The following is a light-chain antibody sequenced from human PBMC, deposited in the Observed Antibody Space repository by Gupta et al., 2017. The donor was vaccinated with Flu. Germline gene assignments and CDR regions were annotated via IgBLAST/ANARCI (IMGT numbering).Light chain of an antibody. CDR3: QVWDTASDHWL. J-gene: IGLJ3*02. Sequence: SFLLTQPPSVSVAAGQTASIACGGNNIGSETVHWYQQKPGQAPVLVLYDDDVRPSVIPERFSGSNSGNTATLTIRRVEAGDEADYYCQVWDTASDHWLFGAGTTLTVV. CDR2: DDD. V-gene: IGLV3-21*02. CDR1: NIGSET.